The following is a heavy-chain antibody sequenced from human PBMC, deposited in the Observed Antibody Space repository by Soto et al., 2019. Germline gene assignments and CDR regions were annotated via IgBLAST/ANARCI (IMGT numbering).Heavy chain of an antibody. Sequence: QVQLVQSGAEVKKPGASVKVSCKVSGYSFTTYDINWVRQAPGQGLEWMGWMNPNSGNTDYAQSFQGRVTMTSDTSINTAYMELSSLRSEDTAVYYCARGLYCISSSCPRPYYYFGMDVWGQGTTVTVSS. J-gene: IGHJ6*02. D-gene: IGHD2-2*01. CDR1: GYSFTTYD. V-gene: IGHV1-8*01. CDR3: ARGLYCISSSCPRPYYYFGMDV. CDR2: MNPNSGNT.